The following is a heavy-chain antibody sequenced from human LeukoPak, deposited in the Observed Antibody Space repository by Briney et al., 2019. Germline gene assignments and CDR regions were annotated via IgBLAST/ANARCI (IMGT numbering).Heavy chain of an antibody. J-gene: IGHJ5*01. CDR1: GFTFNSYS. CDR2: ISTSSATI. Sequence: GGSLRLSCVASGFTFNSYSMNWVRQAPGEGREWVSYISTSSATIYYADSVKGRFTMSRSNAKDSLYLQMNSLRAEDTVVYCCARSSYSGYGVYDSWGQGTLVTVSS. D-gene: IGHD5-12*01. V-gene: IGHV3-48*01. CDR3: ARSSYSGYGVYDS.